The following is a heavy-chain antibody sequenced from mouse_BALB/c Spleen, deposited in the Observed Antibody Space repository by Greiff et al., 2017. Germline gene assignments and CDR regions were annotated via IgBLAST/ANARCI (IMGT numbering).Heavy chain of an antibody. D-gene: IGHD1-1*01. CDR3: ANYYGSIPFGY. V-gene: IGHV3-6*02. Sequence: EVKLQESGPGLVKPSQSLSLTCSVTGYSITSGYYWNWIRQFPGNKLEWMGYISYDGSNNYNPSLKNRISITRDTSKNQFFLKLNSVTTEDTATYYCANYYGSIPFGYWGQGTTLTVSS. CDR1: GYSITSGYY. J-gene: IGHJ2*01. CDR2: ISYDGSN.